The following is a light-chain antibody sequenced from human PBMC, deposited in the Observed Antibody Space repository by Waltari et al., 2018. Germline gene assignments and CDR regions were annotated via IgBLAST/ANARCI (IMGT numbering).Light chain of an antibody. J-gene: IGKJ1*01. Sequence: IVLTQSPGPLSLSPGERVTLSCRASQSLRNTNDLAWYQQKPGQAPRLLTYGASSRATGIPDRFSGSGSGTDFTLTITRLEPEDFAVYYCQQYDNSPWTFGQGTKVEIK. CDR1: QSLRNTN. V-gene: IGKV3-20*01. CDR2: GAS. CDR3: QQYDNSPWT.